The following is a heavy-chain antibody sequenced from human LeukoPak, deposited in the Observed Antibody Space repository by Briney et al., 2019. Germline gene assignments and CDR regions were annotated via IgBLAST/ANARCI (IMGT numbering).Heavy chain of an antibody. J-gene: IGHJ5*02. V-gene: IGHV5-51*01. Sequence: GESLKISCKGSGCSFTSYWIGWVRQMPGKGLEWMGIIYPGGSDTRYSPSFQGQVTISADKSISTAYLQWSSLKASDTAMYYCARQEMYSSSWPNTWGQGTLVTVSS. CDR1: GCSFTSYW. CDR3: ARQEMYSSSWPNT. CDR2: IYPGGSDT. D-gene: IGHD6-13*01.